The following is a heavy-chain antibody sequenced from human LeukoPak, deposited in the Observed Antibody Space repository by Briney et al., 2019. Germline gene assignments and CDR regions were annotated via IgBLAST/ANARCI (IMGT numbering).Heavy chain of an antibody. V-gene: IGHV3-30-3*01. D-gene: IGHD3-10*01. CDR2: ISYDGSNK. Sequence: GGSLRLSCAASGFTFSSYAMHWVRQAPGKGLEWVAVISYDGSNKYYADSVKGRFTISRDNSKNTLYLQMNSLRAEDTAVYYCARERLLWFGELLPSDYWGQGTLVTVSP. J-gene: IGHJ4*02. CDR1: GFTFSSYA. CDR3: ARERLLWFGELLPSDY.